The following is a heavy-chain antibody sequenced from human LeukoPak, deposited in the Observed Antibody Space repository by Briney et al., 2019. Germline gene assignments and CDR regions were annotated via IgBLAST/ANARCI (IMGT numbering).Heavy chain of an antibody. CDR1: GGSNNSYY. J-gene: IGHJ5*02. V-gene: IGHV4-4*09. Sequence: PSETLSLSCTVSGGSNNSYYWSWIRQPPGKGLEWIGYTHPSGNTNYSPSLKSRVTISIDTSRNQFSLKLSSVTAADTAVYYCARKAPKKGWFDPWGQGTLVTVSS. CDR2: THPSGNT. CDR3: ARKAPKKGWFDP.